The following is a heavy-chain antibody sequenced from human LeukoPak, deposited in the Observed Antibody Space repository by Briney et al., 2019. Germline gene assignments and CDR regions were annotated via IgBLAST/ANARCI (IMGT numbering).Heavy chain of an antibody. D-gene: IGHD6-19*01. J-gene: IGHJ4*02. V-gene: IGHV1-18*01. CDR3: ARXXFLYSSGWTGYFDY. Sequence: ASVKVSCKASGYTFTNFGISWVRQAPGQGLEWMGWINSYNGNTNYAQKLQGRVTMTTDTSTSTVYMELRSLRSDDTAVYYCARXXFLYSSGWTGYFDYWGQGTLVTVSS. CDR1: GYTFTNFG. CDR2: INSYNGNT.